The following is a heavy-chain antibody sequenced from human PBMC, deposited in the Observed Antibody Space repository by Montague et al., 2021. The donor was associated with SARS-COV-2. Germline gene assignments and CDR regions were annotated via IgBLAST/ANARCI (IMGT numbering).Heavy chain of an antibody. V-gene: IGHV4-59*01. Sequence: ETLSLTRSVSNGSITSYYWSWIRQPPGKRLEWIGYIYYRGSTNYNPSLESRVTISVDTSKNQFSLKLRSMTAADTAVYYCAREGLNNWFDPWGQGTLVIVSS. J-gene: IGHJ5*02. CDR2: IYYRGST. CDR3: AREGLNNWFDP. CDR1: NGSITSYY.